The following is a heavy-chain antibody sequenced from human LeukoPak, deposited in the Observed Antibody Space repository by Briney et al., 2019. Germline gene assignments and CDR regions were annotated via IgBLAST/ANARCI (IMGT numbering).Heavy chain of an antibody. Sequence: PGGSLRLSCAASGFTFSSYWMLWVRQAPGKGLVWVSRINSDGSSTSYADSVKGRFTISRDNAKNTLYLQMNSLRAEDTAVYYCARGVNDFWSGSDFDYWGQGTLVTVSS. D-gene: IGHD3-3*01. CDR1: GFTFSSYW. CDR2: INSDGSST. CDR3: ARGVNDFWSGSDFDY. V-gene: IGHV3-74*01. J-gene: IGHJ4*02.